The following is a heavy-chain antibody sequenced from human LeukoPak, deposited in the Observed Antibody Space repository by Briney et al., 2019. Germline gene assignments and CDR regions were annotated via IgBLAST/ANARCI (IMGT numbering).Heavy chain of an antibody. Sequence: ASVKVSCKASGYTFTGYYMHWVRQAPGQGLEWMGWINPNSGGTNYAQKFQGRVTMTRDTSISTAYMELSRLRSEDTAVYYCARDRSDPSSGYYYYFDYWGQGTLVTVSS. J-gene: IGHJ4*02. V-gene: IGHV1-2*02. CDR3: ARDRSDPSSGYYYYFDY. CDR2: INPNSGGT. D-gene: IGHD3-22*01. CDR1: GYTFTGYY.